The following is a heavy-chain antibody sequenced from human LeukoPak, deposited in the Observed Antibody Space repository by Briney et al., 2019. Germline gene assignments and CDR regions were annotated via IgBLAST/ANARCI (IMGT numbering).Heavy chain of an antibody. CDR3: ARDDSNGIDY. CDR2: ISSDGATT. D-gene: IGHD3-22*01. Sequence: GGSLRLSCAASGFSFSNYYMLWVRQAPGVGLVSVSRISSDGATTIYADSVKGRFTTSRDNAKNTLYLQMNSLRAEDTAVYYCARDDSNGIDYWGQGALVTVSS. V-gene: IGHV3-74*01. J-gene: IGHJ4*02. CDR1: GFSFSNYY.